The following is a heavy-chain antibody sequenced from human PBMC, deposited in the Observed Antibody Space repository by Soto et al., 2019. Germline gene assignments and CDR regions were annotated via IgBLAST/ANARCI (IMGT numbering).Heavy chain of an antibody. CDR1: GFPFDAYV. D-gene: IGHD3-22*01. V-gene: IGHV3-43*01. J-gene: IGHJ4*02. Sequence: GGSLRLSCAASGFPFDAYVMHWVRQGPGKGLEWVSLITWDGGSTYYADSVKGRFTISRDNSENSLYLQMNSLGPEDTALYYCAKGNYYDSSGYYYFDYWGQGTLVTVSS. CDR3: AKGNYYDSSGYYYFDY. CDR2: ITWDGGST.